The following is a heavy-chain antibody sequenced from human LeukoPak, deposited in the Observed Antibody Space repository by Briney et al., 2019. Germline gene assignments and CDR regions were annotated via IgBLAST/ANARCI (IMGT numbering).Heavy chain of an antibody. CDR2: IKQDGSDQ. CDR3: ASLPLYARGYNYDYVLLPFSNY. V-gene: IGHV3-7*01. D-gene: IGHD5-18*01. Sequence: GGSLRLSCAASGFTFSSYWMTWVRQAPGKGLEWVANIKQDGSDQYYVDSLKGRFTISRDNAKNLLYLQMNSLRAEDTAVYYCASLPLYARGYNYDYVLLPFSNYWGQGTLVTVSS. CDR1: GFTFSSYW. J-gene: IGHJ4*02.